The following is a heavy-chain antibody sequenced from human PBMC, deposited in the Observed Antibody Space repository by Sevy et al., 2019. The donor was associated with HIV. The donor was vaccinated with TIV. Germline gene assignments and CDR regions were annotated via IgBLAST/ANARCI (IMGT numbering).Heavy chain of an antibody. CDR3: ARDWECTGGVCYFMDV. V-gene: IGHV3-7*03. CDR1: GFSFSSYW. Sequence: GGSLRLSCAASGFSFSSYWMSWVRQAPGKGLEWVANIKQDGSEKYYVDSVKGRFPISRDNAQNSLYLQMNSLRAEDTAVYYCARDWECTGGVCYFMDVWGQGTTVTVSS. J-gene: IGHJ6*02. D-gene: IGHD2-8*02. CDR2: IKQDGSEK.